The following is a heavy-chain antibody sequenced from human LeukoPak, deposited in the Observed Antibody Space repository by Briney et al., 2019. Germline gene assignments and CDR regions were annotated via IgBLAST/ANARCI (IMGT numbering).Heavy chain of an antibody. D-gene: IGHD3-10*01. V-gene: IGHV1-2*02. CDR2: LNPNSGGT. Sequence: GASVKVSCKASGYTFTGFCIHWVRQAPGQGLEWMGWLNPNSGGTTYAQNFQGRVTMTRDTSISTGYMERSRLRSDDTAVYYCARDLDNYSGSGSYYNGDPLFQHWGQGTLVTVSS. CDR1: GYTFTGFC. CDR3: ARDLDNYSGSGSYYNGDPLFQH. J-gene: IGHJ1*01.